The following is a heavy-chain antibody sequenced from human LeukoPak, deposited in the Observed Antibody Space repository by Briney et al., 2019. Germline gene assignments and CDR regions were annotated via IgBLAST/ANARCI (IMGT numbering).Heavy chain of an antibody. D-gene: IGHD3-3*01. CDR3: ARLPFLEWHIDY. CDR1: GDTFSTYG. J-gene: IGHJ4*02. CDR2: IIPSLGVT. V-gene: IGHV1-69*04. Sequence: SVKVSCKASGDTFSTYGISWVRQAPGQGLEWMGRIIPSLGVTKYAQKFQGRVTITADKSTSTVYMELGSLRSDDSAVYYCARLPFLEWHIDYWGQGTLVTVSS.